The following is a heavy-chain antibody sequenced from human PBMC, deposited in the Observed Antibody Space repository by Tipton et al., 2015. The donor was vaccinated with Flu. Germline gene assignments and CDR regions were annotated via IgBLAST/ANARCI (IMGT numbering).Heavy chain of an antibody. J-gene: IGHJ3*02. CDR1: GFTFSSYS. Sequence: SLRLSCAASGFTFSSYSMSWVRQAPGKGLEWLSYISSSGSTIYYADSVKGRFTISRDNAKSSLYLHMNSLRAGDTADYYCARMPEWLGYSFDIWGQGTTVTVSS. CDR2: ISSSGSTI. D-gene: IGHD3-3*01. CDR3: ARMPEWLGYSFDI. V-gene: IGHV3-48*04.